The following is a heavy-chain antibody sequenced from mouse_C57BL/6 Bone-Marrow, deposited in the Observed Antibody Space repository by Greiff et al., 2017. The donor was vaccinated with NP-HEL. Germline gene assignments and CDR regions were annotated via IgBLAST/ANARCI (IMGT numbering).Heavy chain of an antibody. J-gene: IGHJ2*01. V-gene: IGHV1-78*01. D-gene: IGHD1-1*01. CDR3: ALRRVYYYGSSHFDY. CDR2: IYPRDGST. Sequence: VKLVESDAELVKPGASVKISCKVSGYTFTDHTIHWMKQRPEQGLEWIGYIYPRDGSTKYNEKFKGKATLTADKSSSTAYMQLNSLTSEDSAVYFCALRRVYYYGSSHFDYWGQGTTLTVSS. CDR1: GYTFTDHT.